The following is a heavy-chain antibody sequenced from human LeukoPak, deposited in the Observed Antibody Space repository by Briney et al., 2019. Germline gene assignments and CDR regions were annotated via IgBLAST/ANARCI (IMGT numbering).Heavy chain of an antibody. D-gene: IGHD3-10*01. CDR3: ARGSITMVRGVIITLWYFDY. CDR2: INHSGST. Sequence: NPSETLSLTCAVYGGSFSGYYWSWIRQPPGKGLEWIGEINHSGSTNYNPSLKSRVTISVDTSKNQFSLKLSSVTAADTAVYYCARGSITMVRGVIITLWYFDYWGQGTLVTVSS. J-gene: IGHJ4*02. CDR1: GGSFSGYY. V-gene: IGHV4-34*01.